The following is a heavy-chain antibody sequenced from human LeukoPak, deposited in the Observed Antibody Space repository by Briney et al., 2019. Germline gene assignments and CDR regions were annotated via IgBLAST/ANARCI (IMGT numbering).Heavy chain of an antibody. CDR2: IQSKTDGGTT. Sequence: GGSLRLSCAASGFTFSNTWMNWVRQAPGKGLEWVGRIQSKTDGGTTEYAATVKGRFTISRDDSKTTLYLQMSSLKTEDTAVYYCATLTVRGVINIWGQGTLVTVSS. CDR3: ATLTVRGVINI. J-gene: IGHJ4*02. CDR1: GFTFSNTW. V-gene: IGHV3-15*01. D-gene: IGHD3-10*01.